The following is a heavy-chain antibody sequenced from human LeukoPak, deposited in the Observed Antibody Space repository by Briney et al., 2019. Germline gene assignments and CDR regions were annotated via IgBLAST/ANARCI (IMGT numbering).Heavy chain of an antibody. D-gene: IGHD6-13*01. Sequence: SETLALSCTVSGASISTYYWSWIRQPPGKGLEWLGYIYFTGSTNYNPSLESRISISVDTSTKQFSLKLTSVTAADTAMYYCARGQQQLVHWGQGTLVTVSS. CDR3: ARGQQQLVH. CDR2: IYFTGST. V-gene: IGHV4-59*01. J-gene: IGHJ1*01. CDR1: GASISTYY.